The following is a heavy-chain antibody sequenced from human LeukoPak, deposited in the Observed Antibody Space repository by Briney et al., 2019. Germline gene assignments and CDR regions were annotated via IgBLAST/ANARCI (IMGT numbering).Heavy chain of an antibody. J-gene: IGHJ6*03. Sequence: GASVKVSCKASGYTFTSYDTNWVRQATGQGLEWMGWMNPNSGNTGYAQKFQGRVTMTRNTSISTAYMELSSLRSEDTAVYYCARAPKVSEYYYYYYMDVWGKGTTVTVSS. CDR2: MNPNSGNT. V-gene: IGHV1-8*01. CDR3: ARAPKVSEYYYYYYMDV. CDR1: GYTFTSYD. D-gene: IGHD2-8*01.